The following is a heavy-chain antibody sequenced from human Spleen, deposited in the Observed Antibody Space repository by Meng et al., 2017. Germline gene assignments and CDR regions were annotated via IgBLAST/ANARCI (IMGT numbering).Heavy chain of an antibody. V-gene: IGHV3-23*01. J-gene: IGHJ3*02. CDR1: GFTFNNYV. Sequence: GESLKISCAASGFTFNNYVMSWVRQAPGKGLEWVSAISGSGGSTYYADSVKGRFTISRDNSKNTLYLQMNSLRAEDTAVYYCARSHYYDSSGYYYDAFDIWGQGTMVTVSS. CDR3: ARSHYYDSSGYYYDAFDI. CDR2: ISGSGGST. D-gene: IGHD3-22*01.